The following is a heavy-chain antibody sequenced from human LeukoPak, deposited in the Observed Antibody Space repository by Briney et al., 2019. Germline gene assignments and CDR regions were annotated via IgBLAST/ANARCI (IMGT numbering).Heavy chain of an antibody. V-gene: IGHV4-39*07. CDR3: ARLSGYHLEYFQH. CDR1: GGSISSSSYY. J-gene: IGHJ1*01. D-gene: IGHD3-22*01. Sequence: KPSETLSLTCTVSGGSISSSSYYWGWIRQPPGKGLEWIGSIYYSGSTYYNPSLKSRVTISGDTSKNHFSLKLSSVTAADTAVYYCARLSGYHLEYFQHWGQGTLVTVSS. CDR2: IYYSGST.